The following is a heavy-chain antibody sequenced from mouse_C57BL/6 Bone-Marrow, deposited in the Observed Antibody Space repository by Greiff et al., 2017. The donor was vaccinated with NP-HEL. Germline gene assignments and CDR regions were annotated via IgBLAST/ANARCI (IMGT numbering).Heavy chain of an antibody. CDR2: IDPSDSYT. Sequence: QVQLQQPGAELVMPGASVKLSCKASGYTFTSYWMHWVKQRPGQGLEWIGEIDPSDSYTNSNQKFKGKSTLTVDKSSSTAYMQLSSLTSEDSAVYYCAYGNHPYYFDYWGQGTTLTVSS. D-gene: IGHD2-1*01. CDR3: AYGNHPYYFDY. CDR1: GYTFTSYW. V-gene: IGHV1-69*01. J-gene: IGHJ2*01.